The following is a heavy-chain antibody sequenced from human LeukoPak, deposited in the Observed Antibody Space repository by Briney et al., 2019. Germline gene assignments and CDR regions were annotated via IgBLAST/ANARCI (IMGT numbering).Heavy chain of an antibody. CDR2: INHSGST. D-gene: IGHD2-2*01. J-gene: IGHJ4*02. CDR3: ARVRYCSSTSCFVLFDY. Sequence: PSETLSLTCAVYGGSFSGYYWSWIRQPPGKGLEWIGEINHSGSTNYNPSLKSRVTISVDTSKNQFSLKLSSVTAADTAVYYCARVRYCSSTSCFVLFDYWGQGTLVTVSS. V-gene: IGHV4-34*01. CDR1: GGSFSGYY.